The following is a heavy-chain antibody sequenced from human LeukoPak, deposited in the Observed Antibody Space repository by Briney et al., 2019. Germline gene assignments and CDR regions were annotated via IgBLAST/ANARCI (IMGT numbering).Heavy chain of an antibody. CDR1: GFTFSNYA. J-gene: IGHJ5*02. D-gene: IGHD2-2*01. CDR3: VKDQHCSTICCATRTGFDP. CDR2: ISSTGGST. Sequence: GGSLRLSCSASGFTFSNYAMHWVRQAPGKGLEFVSGISSTGGSTNYPDSVKDSFSISRDNSKNTLYLQMTSLRADDTAVYYCVKDQHCSTICCATRTGFDPWGQGTSVTVSS. V-gene: IGHV3-64D*06.